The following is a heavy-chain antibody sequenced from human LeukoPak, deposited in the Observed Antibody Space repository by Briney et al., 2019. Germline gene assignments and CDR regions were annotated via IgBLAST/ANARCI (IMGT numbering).Heavy chain of an antibody. Sequence: PSETLSLTCAVYGGSFSGYYWSWIRQPPGKGLEWIGEINHSGSTNYNPSLKSRVTISVDTSKDQFSLKLSSVTAADTAVYYCARTLGYSGYGASDYWGQGTLVTVSS. CDR2: INHSGST. V-gene: IGHV4-34*01. CDR1: GGSFSGYY. J-gene: IGHJ4*02. CDR3: ARTLGYSGYGASDY. D-gene: IGHD5-12*01.